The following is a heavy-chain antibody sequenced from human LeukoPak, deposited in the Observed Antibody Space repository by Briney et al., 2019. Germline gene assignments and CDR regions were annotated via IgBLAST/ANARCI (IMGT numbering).Heavy chain of an antibody. CDR2: IYYSGST. Sequence: PSQTLSLTCTVSGGSISSGGYYWSWIRQHPGKGLEWIGYIYYSGSTYYNPSLKSRVTISVDTSKNQFSLKLSSVTAADTAVYYCARGFVPDSSGSTYYFDYWGQGTLVTVSS. V-gene: IGHV4-31*03. D-gene: IGHD3-22*01. CDR3: ARGFVPDSSGSTYYFDY. J-gene: IGHJ4*02. CDR1: GGSISSGGYY.